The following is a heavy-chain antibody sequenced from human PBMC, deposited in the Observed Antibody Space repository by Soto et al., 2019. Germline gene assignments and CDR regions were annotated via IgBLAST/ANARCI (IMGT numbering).Heavy chain of an antibody. CDR3: ARGGGYDYYFDY. V-gene: IGHV4-30-4*01. CDR1: GGSISSGDYY. CDR2: IYYSGST. J-gene: IGHJ4*02. D-gene: IGHD5-12*01. Sequence: LSLTCTVSGGSISSGDYYWSWIRQPPGKGLEWIGYIYYSGSTYYNPSLKSRVTISVDTSKNQFSLKLSSVTAADTAVYYCARGGGYDYYFDYWGQGTLVTVSS.